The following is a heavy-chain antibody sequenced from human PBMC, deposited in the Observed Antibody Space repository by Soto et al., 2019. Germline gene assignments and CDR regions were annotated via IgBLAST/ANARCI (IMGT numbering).Heavy chain of an antibody. Sequence: GGSLRLSCAISGFSVSSNYLSWVRQAPGKGLEWVSVHYSGGSTYYADSVQGRFTISRDKSNNTLYLQMRRVRAEDTAVYFCARHRHPRGTVGPTSSIDPWGPGTYVTVSS. V-gene: IGHV3-53*01. CDR2: HYSGGST. CDR1: GFSVSSNY. D-gene: IGHD1-26*01. J-gene: IGHJ5*02. CDR3: ARHRHPRGTVGPTSSIDP.